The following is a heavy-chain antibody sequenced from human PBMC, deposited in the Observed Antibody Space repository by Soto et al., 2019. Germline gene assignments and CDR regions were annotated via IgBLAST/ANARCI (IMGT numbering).Heavy chain of an antibody. CDR2: ISPLKGRT. Sequence: QVQLVQSGPDLKRPGASMKVSCKASGYTFTSYGISWVRQAPGQGLEWMAWISPLKGRTQYSQKAQGRVPLSTDTSSNTAYMEMTTLRVDDTAVYYCAMDYGDRPEYFKHWGQGTLVTV. CDR3: AMDYGDRPEYFKH. J-gene: IGHJ1*01. CDR1: GYTFTSYG. D-gene: IGHD4-17*01. V-gene: IGHV1-18*04.